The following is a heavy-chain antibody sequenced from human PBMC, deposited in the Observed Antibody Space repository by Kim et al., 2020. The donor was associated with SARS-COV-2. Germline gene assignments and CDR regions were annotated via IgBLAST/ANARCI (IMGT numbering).Heavy chain of an antibody. V-gene: IGHV1-2*02. D-gene: IGHD1-26*01. CDR3: ASHIVGALYYFDY. CDR1: GYTFSDYY. Sequence: ASVKVSCQASGYTFSDYYMHWVRQAPGQGLEWMGWINLNSGDTNYVQKFQGRVTMTRDTSIGTAYMELNSLRSDDTAVYYCASHIVGALYYFDYWGQGTL. J-gene: IGHJ4*02. CDR2: INLNSGDT.